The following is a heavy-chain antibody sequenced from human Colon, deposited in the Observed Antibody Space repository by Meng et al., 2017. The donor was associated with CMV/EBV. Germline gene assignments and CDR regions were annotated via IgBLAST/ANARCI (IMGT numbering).Heavy chain of an antibody. D-gene: IGHD3-3*01. CDR2: VYYNGAT. CDR3: AKELRFSEWSSGF. Sequence: LQLQESGPGVVKPSETLSLTCTVSGGSISNSNHYWGWIRQAPAKGLEWIGTVYYNGATRYNPSLASRGITSVDTSKNQFSLKLTSVTAADTAIYYCAKELRFSEWSSGFWGQGILVTVSS. CDR1: GGSISNSNHY. V-gene: IGHV4-39*07. J-gene: IGHJ1*01.